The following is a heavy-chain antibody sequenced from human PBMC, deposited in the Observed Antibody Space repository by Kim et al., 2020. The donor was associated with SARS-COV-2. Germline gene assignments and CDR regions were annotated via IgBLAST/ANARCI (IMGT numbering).Heavy chain of an antibody. Sequence: GGSLRLSCAASGFTFSSYSMNWVRQAPGKGLEWVSSISSSSSYIYYADSVKGRFTISRDNAKNSLYLQMNSLRAEDTAVYYCAREGTYYDFWSGQGPAYYYYYMDVWGKGTTVTVSS. J-gene: IGHJ6*03. V-gene: IGHV3-21*01. CDR3: AREGTYYDFWSGQGPAYYYYYMDV. D-gene: IGHD3-3*01. CDR2: ISSSSSYI. CDR1: GFTFSSYS.